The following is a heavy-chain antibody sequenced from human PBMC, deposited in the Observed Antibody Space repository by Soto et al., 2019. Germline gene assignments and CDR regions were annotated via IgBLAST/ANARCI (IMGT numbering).Heavy chain of an antibody. CDR3: ARDKYTIYVNYFGL. CDR1: GFTFRNYY. D-gene: IGHD3-3*01. J-gene: IGHJ5*02. Sequence: GGSLRLSCAASGFTFRNYYMTWMRQTPGKGLEWISTITSSGGSTYYAASVKGRVTISRDNANNSLYLQMTGLRAEDTALYYCARDKYTIYVNYFGLWGHGTLGTVAS. CDR2: ITSSGGST. V-gene: IGHV3-11*01.